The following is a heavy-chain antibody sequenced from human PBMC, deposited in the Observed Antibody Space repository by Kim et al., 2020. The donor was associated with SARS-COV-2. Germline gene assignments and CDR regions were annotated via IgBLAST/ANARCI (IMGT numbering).Heavy chain of an antibody. V-gene: IGHV4-34*01. CDR1: GGSFSGYY. Sequence: SETLSLTCFLSGGSFSGYYWSWIRQSPGKGLEVIGEIDPSGSANYNPSLKSRVTISLDTSKNQFSLRLTSVTAADTAVYFCARGWDYWGQGTLVTVSS. CDR3: ARGWDY. CDR2: IDPSGSA. J-gene: IGHJ4*02.